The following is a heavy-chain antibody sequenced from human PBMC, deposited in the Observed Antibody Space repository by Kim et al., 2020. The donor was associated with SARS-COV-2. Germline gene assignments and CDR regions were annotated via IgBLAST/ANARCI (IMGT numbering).Heavy chain of an antibody. V-gene: IGHV3-21*01. CDR3: ARRRRADAFDI. J-gene: IGHJ3*02. Sequence: YYADSVRGRFIIARDNARDSLYLQMNSLRAEDTAVYYCARRRRADAFDIWGQGTMVTVSS.